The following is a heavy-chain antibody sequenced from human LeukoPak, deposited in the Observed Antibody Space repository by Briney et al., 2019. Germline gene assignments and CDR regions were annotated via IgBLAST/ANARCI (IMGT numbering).Heavy chain of an antibody. CDR1: GGSISSSSYY. J-gene: IGHJ5*02. CDR2: IYTSGST. CDR3: ARGGYYGSGNDFRFDP. Sequence: SETLSLTCTVSGGSISSSSYYWGWIRQPPGKGLEWIGRIYTSGSTNYNPSLKSRVTISVDTSKNQFSLKLNSVTAADTAVYYCARGGYYGSGNDFRFDPWGQGTLVTVSS. D-gene: IGHD3-10*01. V-gene: IGHV4-39*07.